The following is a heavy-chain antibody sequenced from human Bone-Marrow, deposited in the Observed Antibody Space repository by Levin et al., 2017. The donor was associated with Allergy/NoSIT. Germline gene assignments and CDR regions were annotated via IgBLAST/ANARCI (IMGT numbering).Heavy chain of an antibody. CDR2: IYWDDNK. V-gene: IGHV2-5*02. D-gene: IGHD3-10*01. Sequence: SGPTLVKPTQTLTLTCTFSGFSLSTPGVGLDWIRPPPGKALEWLGLIYWDDNKRYSPSLKTRLTISKDNSKNQVVLTMTNMDPVDTATYYCARDFGTDALDVWGQGILVAVSS. CDR3: ARDFGTDALDV. CDR1: GFSLSTPGVG. J-gene: IGHJ3*01.